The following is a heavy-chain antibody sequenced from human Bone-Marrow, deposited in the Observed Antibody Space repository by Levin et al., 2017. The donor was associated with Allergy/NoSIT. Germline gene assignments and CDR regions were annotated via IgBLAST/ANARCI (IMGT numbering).Heavy chain of an antibody. CDR3: AKDLRQGYSSGSYYFDY. D-gene: IGHD5-18*01. Sequence: PGGSLRLSCAASGFTFSSYAMSWVRQAPGKGLEWVSAMSGSGVSTPYADSVKGRFTISRDNSKNTLYLQMNSLRAEDTAVYYCAKDLRQGYSSGSYYFDYWGQGTLVTVSS. V-gene: IGHV3-23*01. CDR1: GFTFSSYA. J-gene: IGHJ4*02. CDR2: MSGSGVST.